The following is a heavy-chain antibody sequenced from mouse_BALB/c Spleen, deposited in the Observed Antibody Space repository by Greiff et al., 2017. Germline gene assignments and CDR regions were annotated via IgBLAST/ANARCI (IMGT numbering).Heavy chain of an antibody. D-gene: IGHD2-4*01. CDR1: GFNIKDTY. J-gene: IGHJ1*01. V-gene: IGHV14-3*02. Sequence: EVKLQESGAELVKPGASVKLSCTASGFNIKDTYMHWVKQRPEQGLEWIGRIDPANGNTKYDPKFQGKATITADTSSNTAYLQLSSLTSEDTAVYYCASTYYYDFYWYFDVWGAGTTVTVSS. CDR3: ASTYYYDFYWYFDV. CDR2: IDPANGNT.